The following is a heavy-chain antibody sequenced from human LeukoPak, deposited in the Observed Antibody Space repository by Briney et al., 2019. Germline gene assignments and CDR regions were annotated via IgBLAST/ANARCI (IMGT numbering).Heavy chain of an antibody. J-gene: IGHJ4*02. Sequence: PGGSLRLSCEVSGFTFSNYAMNWVRQAPGKGLEWVSYISSSTTTIHQADSVKGRFTISRDNARNSLFLQMNSLRSDDTAVYYCAREAQYSDSRGYYRPFDYWGQGTLVTVSS. CDR1: GFTFSNYA. D-gene: IGHD3-22*01. V-gene: IGHV3-48*01. CDR3: AREAQYSDSRGYYRPFDY. CDR2: ISSSTTTI.